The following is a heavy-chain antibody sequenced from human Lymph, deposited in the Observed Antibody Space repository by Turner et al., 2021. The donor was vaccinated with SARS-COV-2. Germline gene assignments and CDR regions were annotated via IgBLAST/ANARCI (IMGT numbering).Heavy chain of an antibody. Sequence: EVQLVESGGGLVQPGRSLRLPCAASGFTFDDYAMHWVRQAPGKGLECVSGINWSGGSIAYADSVKGRFTIYRDNPKNSLYLQMNSLRAEDTAFYYCAKDLAGTYYSSFDYWGQGTLVTVSS. CDR3: AKDLAGTYYSSFDY. CDR2: INWSGGSI. CDR1: GFTFDDYA. J-gene: IGHJ4*02. V-gene: IGHV3-9*01. D-gene: IGHD1-26*01.